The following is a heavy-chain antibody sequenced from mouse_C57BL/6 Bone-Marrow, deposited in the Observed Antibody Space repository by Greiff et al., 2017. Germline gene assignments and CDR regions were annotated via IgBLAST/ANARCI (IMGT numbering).Heavy chain of an antibody. CDR2: ISYSGST. CDR3: ARREYPYWYFDV. J-gene: IGHJ1*03. CDR1: GYSITSGYD. V-gene: IGHV3-1*01. D-gene: IGHD5-2*01. Sequence: EVQLVESGPGMVKPSQSLSLTCTVTGYSITSGYDWHWIRHFPGNKLEWMGYISYSGSTNYNPSLKSRISITHDTSKNHFFLKLNSVTTEDTATYYCARREYPYWYFDVWGTGTTVTVSS.